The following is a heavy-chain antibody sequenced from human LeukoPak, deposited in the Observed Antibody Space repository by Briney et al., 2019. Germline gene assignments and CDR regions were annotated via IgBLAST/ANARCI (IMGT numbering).Heavy chain of an antibody. V-gene: IGHV1-46*01. J-gene: IGHJ6*03. D-gene: IGHD6-13*01. CDR3: ARDGSSWYGSGYYYYMDV. Sequence: ASVKVSCKAYGYTFTSYYMHWVRQAPGQGLEWMGIINPSGGSTSYAQKFQGRVTMTRDMSTSTVYMELSSLRSEDTAVYYCARDGSSWYGSGYYYYMDVWGKGTTVTVSS. CDR1: GYTFTSYY. CDR2: INPSGGST.